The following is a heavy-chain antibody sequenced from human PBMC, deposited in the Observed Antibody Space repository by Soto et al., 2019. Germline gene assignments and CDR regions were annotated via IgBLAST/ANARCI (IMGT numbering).Heavy chain of an antibody. J-gene: IGHJ4*02. CDR3: ARSAGWYAVHS. CDR1: GDSVSSPYY. V-gene: IGHV4-4*02. CDR2: VFHTGTT. D-gene: IGHD6-19*01. Sequence: QVQLQESGPGLVKPSGTLSLTCAVSGDSVSSPYYWCWVRQPPGKGLGGIGEVFHTGTTSYNPSLRSRVTISMDKSNNPFSLDLRSVTAADTAVYYCARSAGWYAVHSWGPGTLVIVSS.